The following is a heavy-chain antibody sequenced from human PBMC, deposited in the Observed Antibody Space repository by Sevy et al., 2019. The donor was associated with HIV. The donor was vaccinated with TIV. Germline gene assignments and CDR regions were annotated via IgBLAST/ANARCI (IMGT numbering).Heavy chain of an antibody. CDR1: GYTFTSYG. V-gene: IGHV1-18*01. Sequence: ASVKVSCKASGYTFTSYGISWVRQAPGQGLEWMGWISAYNGNTNYAQKLQGRVTMTTDTSTSTAYMELRSLRSDDTAVYYCAIPRGGRWFGELFDYYYYYGMDVWGQWTTVTVSS. D-gene: IGHD3-10*01. CDR2: ISAYNGNT. CDR3: AIPRGGRWFGELFDYYYYYGMDV. J-gene: IGHJ6*02.